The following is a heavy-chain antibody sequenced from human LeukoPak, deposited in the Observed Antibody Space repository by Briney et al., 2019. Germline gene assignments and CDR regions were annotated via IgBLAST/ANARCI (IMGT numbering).Heavy chain of an antibody. D-gene: IGHD3-16*01. J-gene: IGHJ4*02. Sequence: SETLSLTCTVSGGSFSFYFWHWIRQPPGEGLDWIGEIDNRGSTQYKPSLRSRGIISIDTSGNHFSLKLTSVTAADTAVYFCARDSDSGFQWGQGMLATVSS. CDR2: IDNRGST. CDR3: ARDSDSGFQ. CDR1: GGSFSFYF. V-gene: IGHV4-34*01.